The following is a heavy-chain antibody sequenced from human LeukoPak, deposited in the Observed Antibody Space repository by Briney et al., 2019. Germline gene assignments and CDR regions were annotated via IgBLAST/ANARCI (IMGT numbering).Heavy chain of an antibody. CDR3: ARDQFGRFDP. J-gene: IGHJ5*02. Sequence: GSSVKVSCKASGGTFSSYAISWVRQALGQGLEWMGGIIPIFGTANYAQKFQGRVTITTDESTSTAYMELSSLRSEDTAVYYCARDQFGRFDPWGQGTLVTVSS. V-gene: IGHV1-69*05. CDR2: IIPIFGTA. CDR1: GGTFSSYA. D-gene: IGHD3-10*01.